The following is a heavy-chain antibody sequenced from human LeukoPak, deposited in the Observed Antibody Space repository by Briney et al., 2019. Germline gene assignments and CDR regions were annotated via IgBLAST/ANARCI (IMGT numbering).Heavy chain of an antibody. J-gene: IGHJ4*02. CDR1: GFTFSSYA. Sequence: GGSLRLSCAASGFTFSSYAMHWVRQAPGKGLEWVAVISYDGTNKYYADSVKGRFTISRDNSKNTLYLQMNSLRAEDTAVYYCARIACSGGSCCDYWGQGTLVTVSS. V-gene: IGHV3-30*04. CDR2: ISYDGTNK. D-gene: IGHD2-15*01. CDR3: ARIACSGGSCCDY.